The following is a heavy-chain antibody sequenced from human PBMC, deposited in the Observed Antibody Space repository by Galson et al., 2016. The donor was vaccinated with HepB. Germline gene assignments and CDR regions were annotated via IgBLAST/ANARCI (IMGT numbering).Heavy chain of an antibody. V-gene: IGHV3-7*04. J-gene: IGHJ4*02. CDR1: GFTFSSYW. CDR3: TRTISATAGID. D-gene: IGHD6-13*01. Sequence: SLRLSCAASGFTFSSYWMSWVRQAPGKGLEWLANIKQDGSEKYYVDSVRGRFPISRDNAMNSLYLHMSSLRAEDTALYYCTRTISATAGIDWGQGTLVTVSS. CDR2: IKQDGSEK.